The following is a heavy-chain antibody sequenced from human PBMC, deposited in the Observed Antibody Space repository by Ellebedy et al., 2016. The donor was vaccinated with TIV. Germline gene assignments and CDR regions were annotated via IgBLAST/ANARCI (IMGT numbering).Heavy chain of an antibody. CDR3: ARGRHATTRTSFDY. V-gene: IGHV1-3*01. CDR2: INAGNGNT. D-gene: IGHD5-24*01. J-gene: IGHJ4*02. Sequence: AASVKVSCKASGYTFTSYAMHWVRQAPGQRLEWMGWINAGNGNTKYSQKFQGRVTMTRDTSTSTVYMELSSLRSEDTAMFYCARGRHATTRTSFDYWGQGTLVTVSS. CDR1: GYTFTSYA.